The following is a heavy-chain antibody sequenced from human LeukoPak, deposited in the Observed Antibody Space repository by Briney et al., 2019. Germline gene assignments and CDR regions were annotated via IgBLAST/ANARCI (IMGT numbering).Heavy chain of an antibody. Sequence: GGSLRLSCAASGFTFSSYGMHWVRQAPGKGLEWVAVISYDGSNKYYADSVKGRFTISRDNSKNTLYLQMNSLRAEDTAVYYCARVSFASYYFDYWGQGTLVTVSS. CDR3: ARVSFASYYFDY. CDR1: GFTFSSYG. D-gene: IGHD1-26*01. J-gene: IGHJ4*02. CDR2: ISYDGSNK. V-gene: IGHV3-30*03.